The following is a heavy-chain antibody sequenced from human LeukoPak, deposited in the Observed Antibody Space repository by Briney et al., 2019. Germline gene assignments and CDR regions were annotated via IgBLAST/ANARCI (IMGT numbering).Heavy chain of an antibody. J-gene: IGHJ2*01. V-gene: IGHV4-39*01. CDR2: IYYSGST. Sequence: SETLSLTCTVSGGSISSSSYYWGWIRQPPGKGLEWIGSIYYSGSTYYNPSLKSRVTISVDTSKNQFSLKLSSVTAADTAVYYCASPYREQWLDPAYWYFDLWGGGSLVTVSS. D-gene: IGHD6-19*01. CDR3: ASPYREQWLDPAYWYFDL. CDR1: GGSISSSSYY.